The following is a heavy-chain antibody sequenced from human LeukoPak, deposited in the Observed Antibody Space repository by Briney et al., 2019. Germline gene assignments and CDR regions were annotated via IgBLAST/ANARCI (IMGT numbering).Heavy chain of an antibody. CDR3: ARFRTPRGVMVYAIDY. CDR1: GGSISSSSYY. V-gene: IGHV4-39*01. CDR2: IYYSGST. D-gene: IGHD2-8*01. J-gene: IGHJ4*02. Sequence: PSETLSLTCTVSGGSISSSSYYWGWIRQPPGKGLEWIGSIYYSGSTYYNPSLKSRVTISVDTSKNQFSLKLSSVTAADTAVYYCARFRTPRGVMVYAIDYWGQGTLVTVSS.